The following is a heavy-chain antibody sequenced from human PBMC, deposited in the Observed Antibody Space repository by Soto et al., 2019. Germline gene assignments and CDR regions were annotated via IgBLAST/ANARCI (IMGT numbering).Heavy chain of an antibody. D-gene: IGHD3-10*01. V-gene: IGHV4-59*08. Sequence: QVQLQESGPGLVKPSETLSLTCTISGGPISNYYCSWFRQPPGQGLEWIGYMGYDGYTRYNPSLRSRVTLSLDTSKNQFSLILSSVTAADTAVYYCARQGFGELHGLVDVWGQGTTVTVSS. CDR1: GGPISNYY. J-gene: IGHJ6*02. CDR3: ARQGFGELHGLVDV. CDR2: MGYDGYT.